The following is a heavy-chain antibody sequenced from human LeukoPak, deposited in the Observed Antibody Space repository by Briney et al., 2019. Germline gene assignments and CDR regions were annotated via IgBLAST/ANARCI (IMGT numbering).Heavy chain of an antibody. V-gene: IGHV3-7*01. J-gene: IGHJ4*02. Sequence: GGSLRLSCAASGFTFSNYWMTWVRQAPGEGLEWGANIKNDGSEQNSANSVKGPFTISRDNAKNSVFLQMNSLRAEDTGVYYCARDVSGECVSVWRMHLDSWGQGALVSVSS. CDR1: GFTFSNYW. CDR2: IKNDGSEQ. CDR3: ARDVSGECVSVWRMHLDS. D-gene: IGHD3-10*01.